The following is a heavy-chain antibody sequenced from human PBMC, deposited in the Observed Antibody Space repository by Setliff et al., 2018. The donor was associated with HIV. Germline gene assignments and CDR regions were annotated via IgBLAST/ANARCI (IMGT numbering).Heavy chain of an antibody. D-gene: IGHD3-22*01. CDR2: ISPSGTYI. CDR1: GFTFISYS. V-gene: IGHV3-21*01. CDR3: ARDPPWNYDSSGYPYYFDY. Sequence: GGSLRLSCATSGFTFISYSMNWVRQAPGKGLEWVSFISPSGTYIHYADSLKGRFTISRDSAKNSLYLQMNSLRAEDTAVYYCARDPPWNYDSSGYPYYFDYWGQGTLVTVSS. J-gene: IGHJ4*02.